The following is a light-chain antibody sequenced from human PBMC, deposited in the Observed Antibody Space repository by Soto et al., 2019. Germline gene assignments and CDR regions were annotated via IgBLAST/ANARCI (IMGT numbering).Light chain of an antibody. CDR2: AAS. J-gene: IGKJ1*01. CDR1: QDIANF. Sequence: DIQMTQSPSSLSASVGDRVSITCRASQDIANFLAWYQHKPGKVPTLLIYAASTLQSGVPSRFSGSASGTDFTLTISSLQPEYVATYYCQKYNSPPRTFGQGTKVEV. CDR3: QKYNSPPRT. V-gene: IGKV1-27*01.